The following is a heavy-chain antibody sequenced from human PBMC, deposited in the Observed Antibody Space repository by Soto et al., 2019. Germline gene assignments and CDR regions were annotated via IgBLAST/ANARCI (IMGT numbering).Heavy chain of an antibody. CDR2: INTAGTTT. J-gene: IGHJ4*02. Sequence: ELQLVESGGGLVQPGGSLRLSCVASGFSFSTYWMHWVRQAPGKGLVWVSRINTAGTTTPYADSVTGRFTISRDNAKNTLYLQMNSLRAEDKAVYYCAGGGGDYGDYLDYWGQGALVTVSS. V-gene: IGHV3-74*01. CDR3: AGGGGDYGDYLDY. CDR1: GFSFSTYW. D-gene: IGHD4-17*01.